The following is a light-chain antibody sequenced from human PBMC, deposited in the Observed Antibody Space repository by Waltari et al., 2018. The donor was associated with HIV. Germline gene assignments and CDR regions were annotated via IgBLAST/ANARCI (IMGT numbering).Light chain of an antibody. CDR1: QSVSSF. CDR3: QQRTNWPPGLS. Sequence: EFVLAQSPATLSLSPGERATLSSRASQSVSSFLAWYQQKAGHAPRLPIYDASNRAPGIPARVSGSGSGTDFTLTISRLEPEDVAVYYCQQRTNWPPGLSFGGGTKVEIK. J-gene: IGKJ4*01. V-gene: IGKV3-11*01. CDR2: DAS.